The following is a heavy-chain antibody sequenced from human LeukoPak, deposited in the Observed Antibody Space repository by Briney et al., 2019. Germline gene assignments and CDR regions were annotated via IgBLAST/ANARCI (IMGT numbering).Heavy chain of an antibody. CDR2: INPNSGGT. CDR3: AGRMTATDYHYYGMDV. Sequence: GASVKVSCKASGYTFTGYYMHWVRQAPGQGLEWMGWINPNSGGTNYAQKFQGRVTMTRDTSISTAYMELSRLRSDDTAVYYCAGRMTATDYHYYGMDVWGQGTTVTVSS. D-gene: IGHD2-21*02. CDR1: GYTFTGYY. J-gene: IGHJ6*02. V-gene: IGHV1-2*02.